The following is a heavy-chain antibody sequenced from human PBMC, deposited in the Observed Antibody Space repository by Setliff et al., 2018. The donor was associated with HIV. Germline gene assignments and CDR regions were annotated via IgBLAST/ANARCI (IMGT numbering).Heavy chain of an antibody. CDR2: INSDGRSA. CDR3: AKDRVGYCSSISCRGGFDY. J-gene: IGHJ4*02. Sequence: GGSLRLSCAASGFTFSKYWMHWVRQAPGKGLVWPSRINSDGRSATYADFVKGRFSISRDNAKNTVYLQMSSLTVEDTAVYYCAKDRVGYCSSISCRGGFDYWGQGTLVTVSS. D-gene: IGHD2-2*03. CDR1: GFTFSKYW. V-gene: IGHV3-74*01.